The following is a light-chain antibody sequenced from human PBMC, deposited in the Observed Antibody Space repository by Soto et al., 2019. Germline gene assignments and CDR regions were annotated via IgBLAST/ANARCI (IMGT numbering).Light chain of an antibody. Sequence: QSVLTQPPSASGTPGQRVTISCSGGSSNMGTNTVSWYQQVPGTAPKVLIYVNDQRPSGVPDRFSGSNSGTSASLAISGLQPEDEAEYYCVARDDSLNGHVFGTGTKVTVL. CDR1: SSNMGTNT. V-gene: IGLV1-44*01. J-gene: IGLJ1*01. CDR3: VARDDSLNGHV. CDR2: VND.